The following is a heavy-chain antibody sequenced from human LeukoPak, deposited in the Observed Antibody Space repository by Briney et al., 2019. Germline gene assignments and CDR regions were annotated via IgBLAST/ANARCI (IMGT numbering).Heavy chain of an antibody. V-gene: IGHV3-23*01. D-gene: IGHD6-19*01. J-gene: IGHJ3*02. Sequence: GGSLRLSCAASGFTFSNYDMSWVRQAPGKGLEWVSGISGSGGSTYHADSVKGRFTISRDNSKNTLYLQMNSLRAEDTAVFYCAKPRGEEWLVGLYDAFDIWGQGTMVTVSS. CDR1: GFTFSNYD. CDR3: AKPRGEEWLVGLYDAFDI. CDR2: ISGSGGST.